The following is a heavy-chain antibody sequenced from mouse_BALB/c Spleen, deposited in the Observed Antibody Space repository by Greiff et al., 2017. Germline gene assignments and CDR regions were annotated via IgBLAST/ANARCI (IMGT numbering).Heavy chain of an antibody. CDR1: GYSITSGYY. V-gene: IGHV3-6*02. CDR3: ARARETGTWFAY. D-gene: IGHD4-1*01. Sequence: EVQLQESGPGLVKPSQSLSLTCSVTGYSITSGYYWNWIRQFPGNKLEWMGYISYDGSNNYNPSLKNRISITRDTSKNQFFLKLNSVTTEDTATYYCARARETGTWFAYWGQGTLVTVSA. J-gene: IGHJ3*01. CDR2: ISYDGSN.